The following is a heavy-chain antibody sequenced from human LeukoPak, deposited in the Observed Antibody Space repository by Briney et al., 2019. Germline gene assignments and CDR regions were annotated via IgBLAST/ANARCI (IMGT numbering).Heavy chain of an antibody. V-gene: IGHV3-48*02. CDR3: AFRPLGDCSSSTCYAFDY. CDR2: ISSSGSTT. D-gene: IGHD2-2*01. Sequence: TGGSLRLSCAVSGFTFSYYSMNWVRQAPGKGLEWVSYISSSGSTTYYADSVKGRFTVSGDNAKNSLYLQMNSLRDEDTAVYYCAFRPLGDCSSSTCYAFDYWGRGTLVTVSS. CDR1: GFTFSYYS. J-gene: IGHJ4*02.